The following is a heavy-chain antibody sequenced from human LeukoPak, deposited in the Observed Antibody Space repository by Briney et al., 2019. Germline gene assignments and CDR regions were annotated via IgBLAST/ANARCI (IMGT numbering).Heavy chain of an antibody. CDR2: ITGTADKT. D-gene: IGHD6-19*01. J-gene: IGHJ3*02. CDR1: GFTFTNYV. V-gene: IGHV3-23*01. Sequence: GESLRLSCAASGFTFTNYVMNWVRQAPGKGLEWVSSITGTADKTYDADSVKDRFTISRDNSKNTLSLQMSSLRVEDTAIYYCARRGGSRGWGAFDIWGQGTIVTVSS. CDR3: ARRGGSRGWGAFDI.